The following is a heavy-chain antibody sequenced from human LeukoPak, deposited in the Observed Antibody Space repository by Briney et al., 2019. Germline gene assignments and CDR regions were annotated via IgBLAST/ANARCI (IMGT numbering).Heavy chain of an antibody. CDR1: GFTFSSYA. J-gene: IGHJ4*02. D-gene: IGHD6-19*01. CDR2: ISPSGDIT. CDR3: AKDQRSLAVAGRYFDY. Sequence: GGSLRLSCAASGFTFSSYAMSWVRQAPGKGLEWVSGISPSGDITYYADSVKGRFTISRDNSKNTLYLQMNSLRAEDTAVYYCAKDQRSLAVAGRYFDYWGQGTLVTVSS. V-gene: IGHV3-23*01.